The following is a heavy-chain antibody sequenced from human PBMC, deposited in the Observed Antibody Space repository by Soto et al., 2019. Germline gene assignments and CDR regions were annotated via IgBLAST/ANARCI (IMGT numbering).Heavy chain of an antibody. J-gene: IGHJ4*02. CDR2: INPNSGGT. D-gene: IGHD6-19*01. Sequence: QVQLVESRAEVKKPGASVKVSCKASGYTFTGYDIHWVRQAPGQGLGWMGWINPNSGGTNYAQKFQGWVTMSRDTSISTAYMELSRLKSDDTAVYYCARDSSSGCYYFDYWGQGTLVTDSS. CDR1: GYTFTGYD. CDR3: ARDSSSGCYYFDY. V-gene: IGHV1-2*04.